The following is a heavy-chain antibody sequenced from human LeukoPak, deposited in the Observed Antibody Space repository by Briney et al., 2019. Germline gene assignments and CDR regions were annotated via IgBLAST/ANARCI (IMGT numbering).Heavy chain of an antibody. Sequence: PSETLSLTCTVSGGSISSGNYYWSWIRQHPGKGLEWIGYIHHSGSTYYNPSLKSRVIISVDTSKNQFSLRLNSVTAADTAVYYCASYGSGSYRFDPWGQGTTVTVSS. D-gene: IGHD3-10*01. J-gene: IGHJ6*02. V-gene: IGHV4-31*03. CDR2: IHHSGST. CDR1: GGSISSGNYY. CDR3: ASYGSGSYRFDP.